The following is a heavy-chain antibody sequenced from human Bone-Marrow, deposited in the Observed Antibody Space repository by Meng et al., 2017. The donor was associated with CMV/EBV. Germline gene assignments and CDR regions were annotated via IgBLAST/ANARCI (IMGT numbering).Heavy chain of an antibody. D-gene: IGHD2-21*01. Sequence: GGSLRLSCVASGITFGSSWMTWVRQTPGKGLEWMANINPDGSTKNYVDSVKGRFTISRDNARSSVYLQMNSLRVEDTAIYYCTKDVAYNRFDPWGQATLVAVSS. J-gene: IGHJ5*02. CDR3: TKDVAYNRFDP. V-gene: IGHV3-7*01. CDR2: INPDGSTK. CDR1: GITFGSSW.